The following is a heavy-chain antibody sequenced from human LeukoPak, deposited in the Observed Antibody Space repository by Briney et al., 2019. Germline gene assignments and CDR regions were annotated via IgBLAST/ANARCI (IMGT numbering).Heavy chain of an antibody. Sequence: PSETLSLTCTVSGGSISSGSYYWSWIRQPAGKGLEWIGRIYTSGSTNYNPSLKSRVTISGDTSKNQCSLKLSSVTAADTAVYYCAPAQQWLGFDYWGQGTLVTVSS. CDR3: APAQQWLGFDY. J-gene: IGHJ4*02. CDR1: GGSISSGSYY. CDR2: IYTSGST. D-gene: IGHD6-19*01. V-gene: IGHV4-61*02.